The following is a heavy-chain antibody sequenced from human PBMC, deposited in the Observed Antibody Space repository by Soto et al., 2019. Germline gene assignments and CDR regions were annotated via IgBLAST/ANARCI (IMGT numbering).Heavy chain of an antibody. D-gene: IGHD4-17*01. CDR2: IDYTGSA. CDR3: ARAGSSNGDVVWCDP. J-gene: IGHJ5*02. CDR1: GGSISSGGHY. Sequence: QVQLQESGPGLVKPSQTLSLTCTVSGGSISSGGHYWSWIRQHPGKGLEWIGYIDYTGSAYYNPSLTSRLNISGDTSTNQFSLKLSSVTAADTAVYSCARAGSSNGDVVWCDPWGQGTLVTVSS. V-gene: IGHV4-31*03.